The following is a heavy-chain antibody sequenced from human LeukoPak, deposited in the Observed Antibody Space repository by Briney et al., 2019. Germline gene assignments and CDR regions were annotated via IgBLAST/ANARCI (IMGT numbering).Heavy chain of an antibody. V-gene: IGHV3-48*01. CDR1: GFTFSSYS. Sequence: PGGSLRLSCAASGFTFSSYSMNWVRQAPGKGLEWVSQISRSSSTIYYADSVKGRFIISRDNARNSVFLQMNSLRAEDTAVYYCAGDAYSSSRNDYWGQGTLVTVSS. J-gene: IGHJ4*02. CDR2: ISRSSSTI. CDR3: AGDAYSSSRNDY. D-gene: IGHD6-13*01.